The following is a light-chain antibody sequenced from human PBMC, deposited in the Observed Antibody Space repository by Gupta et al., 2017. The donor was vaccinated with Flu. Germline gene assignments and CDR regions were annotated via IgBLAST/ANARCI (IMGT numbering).Light chain of an antibody. J-gene: IGKJ2*01. V-gene: IGKV3-20*01. Sequence: ETVLTQSPGTLSLSPGERATRSCRASQSVNNNLLTWYQQTPGQAPRLLIYGASSRAPGIPDRFSSRGSGTEFTLTISRLEPEDFAVYYCLQYCISVYTFGHGTKMEI. CDR2: GAS. CDR1: QSVNNNL. CDR3: LQYCISVYT.